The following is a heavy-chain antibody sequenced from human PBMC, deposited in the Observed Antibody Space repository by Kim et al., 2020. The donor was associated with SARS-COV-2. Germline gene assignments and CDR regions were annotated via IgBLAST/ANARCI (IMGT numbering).Heavy chain of an antibody. V-gene: IGHV4-39*01. CDR3: ARHQSSGWYWGYAFDI. CDR2: IYYSGST. D-gene: IGHD6-19*01. J-gene: IGHJ3*02. CDR1: GGSISSSSYY. Sequence: SETLSLTCTVSGGSISSSSYYWGWIRQPPGKGLEWIGSIYYSGSTYYNPSLKSRVTISVDTYKNQFSLKLSSVTAADTAVYYCARHQSSGWYWGYAFDIWGQGTMVTVSS.